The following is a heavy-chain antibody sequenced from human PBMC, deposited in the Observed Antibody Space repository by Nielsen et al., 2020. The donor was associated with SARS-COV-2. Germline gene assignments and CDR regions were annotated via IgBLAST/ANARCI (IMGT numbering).Heavy chain of an antibody. Sequence: SETLSLTCTISDGSISSYYWSWIRQPPGKGLEWIGYIYYSGSTKYNPSLKSRVTISVDTSKNQFSLKLSSVTAADTAVYYCARGEMTTYYYYGMDVWGQGTTVTVSS. CDR2: IYYSGST. D-gene: IGHD4-11*01. J-gene: IGHJ6*02. CDR1: DGSISSYY. CDR3: ARGEMTTYYYYGMDV. V-gene: IGHV4-59*01.